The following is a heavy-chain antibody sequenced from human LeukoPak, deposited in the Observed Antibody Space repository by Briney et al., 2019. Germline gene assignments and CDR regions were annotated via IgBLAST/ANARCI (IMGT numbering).Heavy chain of an antibody. D-gene: IGHD3-9*01. Sequence: GGSLRLSCAASGFTFSSYSMNWVRQAPGKGLEWVSSISSSSSYIYYADSVKGRFTISRDNAKNTLYLQMNSLRAEDTAVYYCARGLSYDILTGYDAFDIWGQGTMVTVSS. J-gene: IGHJ3*02. V-gene: IGHV3-21*01. CDR3: ARGLSYDILTGYDAFDI. CDR1: GFTFSSYS. CDR2: ISSSSSYI.